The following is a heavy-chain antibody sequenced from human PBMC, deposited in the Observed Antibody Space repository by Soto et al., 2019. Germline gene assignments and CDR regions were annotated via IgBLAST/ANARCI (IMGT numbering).Heavy chain of an antibody. CDR1: GFTFTDYA. V-gene: IGHV3-30-3*01. D-gene: IGHD5-18*01. CDR3: AHLAGLSHTDDF. Sequence: QVQLVESGGGVVQPGRSLRLSCAASGFTFTDYALHWVRQAPGKGLEWVTVISSDGGNRYYADSVKGRFTISRDNSKNTRYLQMNSLRVEDTAIYICAHLAGLSHTDDFWGQGTPVTVSS. J-gene: IGHJ4*02. CDR2: ISSDGGNR.